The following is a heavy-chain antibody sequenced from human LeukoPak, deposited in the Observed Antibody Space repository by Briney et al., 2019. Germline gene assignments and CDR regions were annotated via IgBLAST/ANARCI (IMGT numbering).Heavy chain of an antibody. D-gene: IGHD5-18*01. CDR3: TTPGRAYSYVPYYYMDV. J-gene: IGHJ6*03. Sequence: GGSLRLSCAASGFTFSGSAMHWVRQASGKGLEWVGRIRSKANSYATAYAASVKGRFTISRDDSKNTAYLQMNSLETEDTAVYYCTTPGRAYSYVPYYYMDVWGKGTTVTVSS. V-gene: IGHV3-73*01. CDR1: GFTFSGSA. CDR2: IRSKANSYAT.